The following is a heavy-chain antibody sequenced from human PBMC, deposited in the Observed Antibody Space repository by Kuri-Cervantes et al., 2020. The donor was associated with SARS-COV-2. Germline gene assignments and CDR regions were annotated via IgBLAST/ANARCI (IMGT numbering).Heavy chain of an antibody. CDR2: FDPEDGET. Sequence: ASVKVSCKVSGYTLTELSMHWVRQAPGKGLEWMGGFDPEDGETIYAQKFQGRVTMTEDTSTDTAYMELSSPRAEDAAVYYCARDPVDGITGRMFGMDVWGQGTTVTVSS. CDR3: ARDPVDGITGRMFGMDV. J-gene: IGHJ6*02. V-gene: IGHV1-24*01. D-gene: IGHD1-20*01. CDR1: GYTLTELS.